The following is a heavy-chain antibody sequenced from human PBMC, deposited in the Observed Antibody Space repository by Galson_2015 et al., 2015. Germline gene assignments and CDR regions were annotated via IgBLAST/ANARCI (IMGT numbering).Heavy chain of an antibody. V-gene: IGHV3-74*01. D-gene: IGHD3-16*01. Sequence: SLRLSCAASGFTFSSYWMHWVRQAPGKGLECVSRISSGGSSTTYADSVKGRFTISRDNAKNTLYLQLNRLRVEDTAVYYCARGRESFDYTPGFWGQGTLVTVSS. CDR2: ISSGGSST. CDR1: GFTFSSYW. J-gene: IGHJ4*02. CDR3: ARGRESFDYTPGF.